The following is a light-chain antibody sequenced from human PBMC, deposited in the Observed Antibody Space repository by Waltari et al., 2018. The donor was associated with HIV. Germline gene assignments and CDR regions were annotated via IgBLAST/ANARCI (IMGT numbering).Light chain of an antibody. V-gene: IGKV3-11*01. CDR1: RSVSSY. CDR2: DAS. CDR3: QQRSNWPPRGGFT. Sequence: EFVLTQSPATLSLSPGDSATLSCRASRSVSSYLAWYQQKPGQAPRLLIYDASNRATGIPARFSGSGSGTDFTLTISSLEPEDFAVYYCQQRSNWPPRGGFTFGPGTKVDIK. J-gene: IGKJ3*01.